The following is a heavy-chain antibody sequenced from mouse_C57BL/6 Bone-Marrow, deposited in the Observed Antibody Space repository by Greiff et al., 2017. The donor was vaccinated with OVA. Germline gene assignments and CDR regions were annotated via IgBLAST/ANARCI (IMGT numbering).Heavy chain of an antibody. D-gene: IGHD3-2*02. Sequence: VKLVESGPELVKPGASVKISCKASGYAFSSSWMNWVKQRPGKGLEWIGRIYPGDGAPNYNGKIKGKATLTADKYNITDDMQLRSLTSEDSAVNFWARDSSGYEAYGGQGTLVTVSA. CDR1: GYAFSSSW. CDR2: IYPGDGAP. V-gene: IGHV1-82*01. CDR3: ARDSSGYEAY. J-gene: IGHJ3*01.